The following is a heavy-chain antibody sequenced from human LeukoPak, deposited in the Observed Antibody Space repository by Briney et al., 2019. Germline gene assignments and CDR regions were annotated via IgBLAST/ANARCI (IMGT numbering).Heavy chain of an antibody. Sequence: GESLKISCMASGYTFSNFWIGWVRQKSGKGLEFMGVIYPGDSDTTYSPSFQGQVTVSADRSIRTTYLQWTSLEASDSATYYCARGRGGFSGYENFDYWGQGTMVTVS. V-gene: IGHV5-51*01. CDR2: IYPGDSDT. CDR1: GYTFSNFW. D-gene: IGHD5-12*01. CDR3: ARGRGGFSGYENFDY. J-gene: IGHJ4*02.